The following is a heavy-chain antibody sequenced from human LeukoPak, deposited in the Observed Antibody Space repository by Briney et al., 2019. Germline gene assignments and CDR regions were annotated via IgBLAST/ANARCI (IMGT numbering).Heavy chain of an antibody. J-gene: IGHJ6*03. V-gene: IGHV1-8*01. D-gene: IGHD1-26*01. Sequence: GASMKVSCKASGYTFTSYDINWVRQATGQGLEWMGWMNPNSGNTGYAQKFQGRVTMTRNTSISTAYMELSSLRSEDTAVYYCARGVGTTIGYYYYYMDVWGKGTTVTVSS. CDR1: GYTFTSYD. CDR2: MNPNSGNT. CDR3: ARGVGTTIGYYYYYMDV.